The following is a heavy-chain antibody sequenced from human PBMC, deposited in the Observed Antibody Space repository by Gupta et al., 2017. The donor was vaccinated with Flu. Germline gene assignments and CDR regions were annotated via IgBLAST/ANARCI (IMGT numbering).Heavy chain of an antibody. J-gene: IGHJ6*02. Sequence: EERLLESGGGLVRPGGSLRLSCVASGFTFSTYTFNWVRQAPGKGLEWLASISRSSGYIYYADSVKGRFTISRDNSKTSLYLQMNSLRDEDTALYYCARLGGSGTAFHYFYGLDVWGRGTAVTVSS. CDR2: ISRSSGYI. CDR1: GFTFSTYT. CDR3: ARLGGSGTAFHYFYGLDV. V-gene: IGHV3-21*02. D-gene: IGHD2-15*01.